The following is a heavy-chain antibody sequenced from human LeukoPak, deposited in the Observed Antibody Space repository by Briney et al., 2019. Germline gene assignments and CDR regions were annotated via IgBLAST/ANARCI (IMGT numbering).Heavy chain of an antibody. CDR3: AGGRDIYYGDPGAFDI. CDR1: GYTFTSYY. J-gene: IGHJ3*02. Sequence: ASVKVSCKASGYTFTSYYMHWVRQAPGQGLEWMGIINPSGGSTSYAQKFQGRVTMTRNTSTSTVYMELSSLRSEDTAVYYCAGGRDIYYGDPGAFDIWGQGTMVTVSS. CDR2: INPSGGST. V-gene: IGHV1-46*01. D-gene: IGHD4-17*01.